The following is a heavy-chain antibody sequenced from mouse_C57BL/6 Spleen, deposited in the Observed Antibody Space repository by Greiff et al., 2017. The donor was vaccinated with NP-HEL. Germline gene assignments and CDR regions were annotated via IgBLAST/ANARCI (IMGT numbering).Heavy chain of an antibody. CDR1: GYTFTSYW. CDR2: IDPSDSYT. Sequence: VQLQQPGAELVRPGTSVKLSCKASGYTFTSYWMHWVKQRPGQGLEWIGVIDPSDSYTNYNQKFKGKATLTVDTSSSTAYMQLSSLTSEDSAVYYCARGYGYFDYWGQGTTLTVSS. J-gene: IGHJ2*01. D-gene: IGHD2-14*01. CDR3: ARGYGYFDY. V-gene: IGHV1-59*01.